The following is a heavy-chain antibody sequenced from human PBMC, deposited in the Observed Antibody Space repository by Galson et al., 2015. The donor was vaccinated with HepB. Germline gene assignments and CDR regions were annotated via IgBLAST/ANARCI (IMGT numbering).Heavy chain of an antibody. V-gene: IGHV1-46*01. J-gene: IGHJ4*02. Sequence: SVKVSCKASGYTFTRHSMHWVRQAPGQGLEWVGICNPSGGSTTYAQRFQGRVTMTSDTSTSTVFMELSSLRSEDTAVYYCARDGGQYNYGLDDIDYWGQGTRVTVS. CDR3: ARDGGQYNYGLDDIDY. D-gene: IGHD5-18*01. CDR2: CNPSGGST. CDR1: GYTFTRHS.